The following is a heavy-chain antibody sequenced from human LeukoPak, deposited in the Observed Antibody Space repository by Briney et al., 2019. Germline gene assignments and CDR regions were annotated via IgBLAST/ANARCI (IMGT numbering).Heavy chain of an antibody. CDR2: IYTSGST. V-gene: IGHV4-61*02. Sequence: SETLSLTCTVSGGSISSGSYYWSWIRQPAGKGLEWIGRIYTSGSTNYNPSLKSRVTMSVDTSKNQFSLKLSSVTAADTAVYYCARVRYYDFWSGSMGAFDYWGQGTLVTVSS. CDR1: GGSISSGSYY. D-gene: IGHD3-3*01. J-gene: IGHJ4*02. CDR3: ARVRYYDFWSGSMGAFDY.